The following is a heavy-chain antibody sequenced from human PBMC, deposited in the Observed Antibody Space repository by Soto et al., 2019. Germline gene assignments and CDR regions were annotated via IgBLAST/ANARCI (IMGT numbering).Heavy chain of an antibody. Sequence: QVQLQESGPGLVRPSQTLSLTCTVSGGSIRSEDYYWRWIRQPPVKGLEWIGYISYTGSTAYKSSLRNRVIISVDTSKNQVSLKLNSATAADTAVYYCARVRIVGSTTFDSWGQGTLVTVSS. CDR1: GGSIRSEDYY. V-gene: IGHV4-30-4*01. CDR3: ARVRIVGSTTFDS. J-gene: IGHJ4*02. D-gene: IGHD1-26*01. CDR2: ISYTGST.